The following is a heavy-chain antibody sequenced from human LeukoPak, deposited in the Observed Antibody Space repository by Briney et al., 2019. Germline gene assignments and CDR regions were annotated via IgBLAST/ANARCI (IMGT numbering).Heavy chain of an antibody. V-gene: IGHV4-61*08. CDR3: ARDLHSRVRVVIIADDAFDI. D-gene: IGHD3-10*01. J-gene: IGHJ3*02. CDR2: IYHSGST. CDR1: VGSVSSFGYN. Sequence: SETLSLTCTVSVGSVSSFGYNWNWIRQPPGKGLEWIGYIYHSGSTTYNPSLKSRVTISVDTSKNQFSLNLSPVTAADTAVYYCARDLHSRVRVVIIADDAFDIWGQGTMVTVSS.